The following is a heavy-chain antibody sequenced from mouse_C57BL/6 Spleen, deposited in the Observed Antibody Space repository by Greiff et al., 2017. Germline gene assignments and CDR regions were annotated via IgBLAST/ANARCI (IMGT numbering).Heavy chain of an antibody. Sequence: DVKLVESGGGLVQPGGSLKLSCAASGFTFSDYYMYWVRQTPEKRLEWVAYISNGGGSTYYPDTVKGRFTISRDNAKNTLYLQMSRLKSEDTAMYYCARGWDEAWFAYWGQGTLVTVSA. CDR1: GFTFSDYY. J-gene: IGHJ3*01. V-gene: IGHV5-12*01. CDR3: ARGWDEAWFAY. CDR2: ISNGGGST. D-gene: IGHD4-1*01.